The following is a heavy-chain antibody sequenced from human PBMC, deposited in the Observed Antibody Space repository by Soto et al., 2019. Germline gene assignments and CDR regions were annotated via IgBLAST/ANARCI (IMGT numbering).Heavy chain of an antibody. CDR3: ARPRLRFRDYYSMDV. CDR1: GGSFSGYY. Sequence: SETLSLTCAVYGGSFSGYYWSWIRQPPGKGLEWIGEINHSGSTNYNPSLKSRVTISVDTSKNQFSLKLSSVTAADTAVYYCARPRLRFRDYYSMDVWGKGTTVTISS. V-gene: IGHV4-34*01. D-gene: IGHD5-18*01. J-gene: IGHJ6*03. CDR2: INHSGST.